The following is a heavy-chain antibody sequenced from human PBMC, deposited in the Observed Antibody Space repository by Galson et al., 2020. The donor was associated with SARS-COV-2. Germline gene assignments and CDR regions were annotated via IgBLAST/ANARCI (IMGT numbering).Heavy chain of an antibody. CDR1: GFTLSNYY. D-gene: IGHD2-21*01. CDR2: ISDGGDSI. Sequence: GGSLRLSCVASGFTLSNYYMSWIRQAPGKGLEWVAYISDGGDSIQYADSVKGRFTISRDNAKNSLYLQMTSLGAEDTAIYYCARRMKIMYSYVWGQGTMVTVSS. J-gene: IGHJ3*01. V-gene: IGHV3-11*01. CDR3: ARRMKIMYSYV.